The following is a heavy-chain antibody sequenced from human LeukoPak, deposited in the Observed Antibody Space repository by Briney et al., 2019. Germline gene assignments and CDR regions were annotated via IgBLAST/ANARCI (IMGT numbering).Heavy chain of an antibody. CDR2: INSGGSGT. V-gene: IGHV3-74*01. J-gene: IGHJ4*02. D-gene: IGHD4-23*01. CDR1: GFAFSSNW. Sequence: PGGSLRLSCAASGFAFSSNWMHWVRQTPGKGLVWVSRINSGGSGTSYADSVEGRFTISRDNAKNTLYLQMNSLRAEDTATYYCAKGNTGHSSSPCDYWGQGTLVTVSS. CDR3: AKGNTGHSSSPCDY.